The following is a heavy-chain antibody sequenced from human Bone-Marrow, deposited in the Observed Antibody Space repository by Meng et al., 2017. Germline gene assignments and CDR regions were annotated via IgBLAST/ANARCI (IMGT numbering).Heavy chain of an antibody. J-gene: IGHJ4*02. D-gene: IGHD2-15*01. CDR3: ARRYCSGGSCYGPPFDY. CDR1: GFTFSGNW. V-gene: IGHV3-74*01. CDR2: INNDGSST. Sequence: GESLKISCAASGFTFSGNWLHWVRQAPGKGLVWVSRINNDGSSTSYADSVKDRFTISRDNAKNSLYLQMHSLRAEDTAVYYCARRYCSGGSCYGPPFDYWGQGTLVTVSS.